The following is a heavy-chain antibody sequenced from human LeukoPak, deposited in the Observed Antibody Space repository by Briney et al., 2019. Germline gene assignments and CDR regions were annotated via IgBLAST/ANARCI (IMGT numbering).Heavy chain of an antibody. CDR2: ISGSGGST. J-gene: IGHJ4*02. D-gene: IGHD3-10*01. CDR1: WFTFFSYS. V-gene: IGHV3-23*01. Sequence: GSLRLFFCASWFTFFSYSLSRVRPAPGEGVEWVSAISGSGGSTYYADSVKGRFTISRDNAKNSLYLQMNSLRAEDTAVYYCARDGPGGAEDYWGQGTLVTVSS. CDR3: ARDGPGGAEDY.